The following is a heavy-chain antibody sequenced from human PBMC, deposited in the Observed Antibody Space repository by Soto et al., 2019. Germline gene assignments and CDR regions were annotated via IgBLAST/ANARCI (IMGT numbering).Heavy chain of an antibody. J-gene: IGHJ4*02. Sequence: GSLSLSCTASGFTFNTYNMNWVRQAPGKGLEWVSYISSSSYTIRYADSVEGRFTVSRDNGKKSLYLQMNSLRDEDTAVYFCAREISLSAGSYFDYWGQGTLVTVSS. CDR1: GFTFNTYN. CDR3: AREISLSAGSYFDY. D-gene: IGHD3-10*01. CDR2: ISSSSYTI. V-gene: IGHV3-48*02.